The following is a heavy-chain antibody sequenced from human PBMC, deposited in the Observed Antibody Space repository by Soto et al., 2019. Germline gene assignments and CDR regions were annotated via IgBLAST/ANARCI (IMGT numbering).Heavy chain of an antibody. V-gene: IGHV1-69*06. CDR1: GGTFSSYA. Sequence: QVQLVQSGAEVKKPGSPVKVSCKASGGTFSSYAISWVRQAPGQGLEWMGGILPIFGTANYARKFQGRVTITADRSTRTAYMELRGVRSEDTAVYYCARASTLTVHCGSVSCPRMDVWGQGTTVTVSS. CDR3: ARASTLTVHCGSVSCPRMDV. CDR2: ILPIFGTA. J-gene: IGHJ6*02. D-gene: IGHD2-2*01.